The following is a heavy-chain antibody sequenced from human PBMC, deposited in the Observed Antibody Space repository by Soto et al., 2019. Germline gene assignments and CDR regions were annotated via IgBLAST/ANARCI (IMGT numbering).Heavy chain of an antibody. V-gene: IGHV4-39*01. CDR3: ARHADLYYFDY. CDR2: ISYSGRT. J-gene: IGHJ4*02. CDR1: GGSISSNNYF. Sequence: QLQLQESGPGLVKPSETLSLTCTVSGGSISSNNYFWGWIRQPPGKALEWIGSISYSGRTYYTPSLTSRVPISVDTSKNQFSLQLSSVTAADTAVYYCARHADLYYFDYWGQGTLVTVSS.